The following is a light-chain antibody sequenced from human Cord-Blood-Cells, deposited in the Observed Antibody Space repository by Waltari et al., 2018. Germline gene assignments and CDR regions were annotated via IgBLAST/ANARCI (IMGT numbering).Light chain of an antibody. V-gene: IGLV1-47*01. CDR2: RNN. J-gene: IGLJ2*01. CDR1: SSNIGSTY. CDR3: AAWDDSLSVV. Sequence: QSVLTQPPSASGPPGQRVTISWSGSSSNIGSTYVYWYQQLPGTAPKLLIYRNNQRPSGAPYRFSGSKSGTSASLASSGLRSEEEADDYCAAWDDSLSVVFGGGTKLTVL.